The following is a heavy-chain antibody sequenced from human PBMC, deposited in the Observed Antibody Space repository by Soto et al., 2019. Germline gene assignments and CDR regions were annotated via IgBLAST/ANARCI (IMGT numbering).Heavy chain of an antibody. J-gene: IGHJ6*02. V-gene: IGHV5-51*01. CDR2: IYPGDSDT. CDR1: GYIFTSYW. Sequence: GESLKISCNGSGYIFTSYWIGWVRQMPGKGLEWMGIIYPGDSDTRYSPSFQGQVTISADKSISTAYLQWSSLKASDTAMYYCARHQYSSSFNSAYYYGMDVWGQGTTVTVSS. CDR3: ARHQYSSSFNSAYYYGMDV. D-gene: IGHD6-13*01.